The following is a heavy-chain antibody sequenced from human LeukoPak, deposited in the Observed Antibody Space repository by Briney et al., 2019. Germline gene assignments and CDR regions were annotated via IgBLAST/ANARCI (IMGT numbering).Heavy chain of an antibody. J-gene: IGHJ3*02. V-gene: IGHV3-11*04. CDR3: ARVWDIVVVPAAIAAAFDI. D-gene: IGHD2-2*01. Sequence: GGSLRLSXAASGFTFSDYYMSWIRQAPGKGLEWVPYISSSGSTVYYADSVKGRFTISRDNAKNSLYLQMNSLRAEDTAVYYCARVWDIVVVPAAIAAAFDIWGQGTMVTVSS. CDR2: ISSSGSTV. CDR1: GFTFSDYY.